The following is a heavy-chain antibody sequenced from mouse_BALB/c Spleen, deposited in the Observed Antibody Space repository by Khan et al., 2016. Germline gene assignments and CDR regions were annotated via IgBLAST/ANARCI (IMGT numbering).Heavy chain of an antibody. CDR3: ARGMITTFDY. J-gene: IGHJ2*01. D-gene: IGHD2-4*01. CDR1: GYSITSDYA. V-gene: IGHV3-2*02. Sequence: VQLQQSGPGLVKPSQSLSLTCTVTGYSITSDYAWNWIRQFPGNKLEWMGYISYSDSTNYNPSLKSRISITRDTSKNTFFLQLNSLTTEATATYYCARGMITTFDYWGQGTTLTVSS. CDR2: ISYSDST.